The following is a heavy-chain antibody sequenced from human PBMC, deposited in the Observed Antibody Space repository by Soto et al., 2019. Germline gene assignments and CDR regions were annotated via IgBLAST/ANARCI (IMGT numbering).Heavy chain of an antibody. J-gene: IGHJ5*02. Sequence: QVQLVQSGAEVKKPGASVKVSCKASGYTFSSYALHWVRQAPGQRLEWMGWINAANGNVKYSQKFQGRVTITRDTSASTAYMELSSLRSEDTAVYYCAREVGQFDPWGQGTMVTVSS. CDR2: INAANGNV. V-gene: IGHV1-3*01. CDR1: GYTFSSYA. CDR3: AREVGQFDP.